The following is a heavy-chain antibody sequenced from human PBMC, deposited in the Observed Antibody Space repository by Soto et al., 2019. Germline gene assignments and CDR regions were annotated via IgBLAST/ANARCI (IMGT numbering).Heavy chain of an antibody. CDR3: AHRPSVSGPYSCDP. CDR2: MYWDDDK. J-gene: IGHJ5*02. Sequence: QITLKESGPTVVKPTQTLTLTCTLSGFSLSSTGVAVAWIRESPGKAPEWLALMYWDDDKRYRPSLERRLTITKDTSKNQVVLTMTNMEPVDTGTYYCAHRPSVSGPYSCDPWGQGTLVTVSS. CDR1: GFSLSSTGVA. D-gene: IGHD6-19*01. V-gene: IGHV2-5*02.